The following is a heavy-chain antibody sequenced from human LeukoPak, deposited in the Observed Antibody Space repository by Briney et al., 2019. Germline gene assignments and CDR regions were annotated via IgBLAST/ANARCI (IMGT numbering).Heavy chain of an antibody. Sequence: ASVKVSCKASGYTFTSYDINWVRQATGQGLEWMGWMNPNSGNTGYAQKFQGRVTMTRDTSTSTVYMELSSLRSEDTAVYYCARGVIVVVPAAIRSGAFDIWGQGTMVTVSS. J-gene: IGHJ3*02. D-gene: IGHD2-2*01. V-gene: IGHV1-8*01. CDR2: MNPNSGNT. CDR1: GYTFTSYD. CDR3: ARGVIVVVPAAIRSGAFDI.